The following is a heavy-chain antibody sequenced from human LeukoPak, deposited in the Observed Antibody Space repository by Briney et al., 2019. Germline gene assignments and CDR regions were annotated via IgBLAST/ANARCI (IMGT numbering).Heavy chain of an antibody. V-gene: IGHV3-30*18. CDR3: AKCSRGPHYGDYNWFDP. CDR2: ISYDGSNK. CDR1: GFTFSSYG. J-gene: IGHJ5*02. D-gene: IGHD4-17*01. Sequence: GSLRLSCAASGFTFSSYGMHWVRQAPGKGLEWVAVISYDGSNKYYADSVKGRFTISRDNSKNTLYLQMNSLRAEDTAVYYCAKCSRGPHYGDYNWFDPWGQGTLVTVSS.